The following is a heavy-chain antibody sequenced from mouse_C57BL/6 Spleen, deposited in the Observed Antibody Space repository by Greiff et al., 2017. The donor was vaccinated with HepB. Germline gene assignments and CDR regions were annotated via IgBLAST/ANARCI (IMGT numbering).Heavy chain of an antibody. CDR2: IEPGNGNT. V-gene: IGHV14-3*01. Sequence: VQLQQSVAELVRPGASVKLSCTASGFNIKNTYMHWVKQRPEQGLEWIGRIEPGNGNTKYAPKFKGKATITADTSSNTAYLQLSSLTSEDTAIYYCARDDYDVVDYYAMDDWGQGTSVTVSS. CDR3: ARDDYDVVDYYAMDD. CDR1: GFNIKNTY. J-gene: IGHJ4*01. D-gene: IGHD2-4*01.